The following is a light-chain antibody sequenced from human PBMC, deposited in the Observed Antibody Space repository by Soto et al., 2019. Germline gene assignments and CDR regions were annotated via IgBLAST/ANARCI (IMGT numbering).Light chain of an antibody. CDR2: DVS. V-gene: IGKV1-5*01. CDR3: QQYSNFAT. J-gene: IGKJ1*01. CDR1: QNIGTS. Sequence: DIQMTQSPSALSASVGDRVTLTCRASQNIGTSLAWYQQKPGRAPKVLIYDVSTLEGGVPSRFSGSQFGSEFTLTISGLQPDDFATNYCQQYSNFATFGQGTKVDIK.